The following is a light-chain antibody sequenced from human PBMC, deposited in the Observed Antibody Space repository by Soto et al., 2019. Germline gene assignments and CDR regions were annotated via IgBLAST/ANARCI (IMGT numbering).Light chain of an antibody. CDR1: SSDVGGYNF. CDR3: SSYTSSSTVI. CDR2: DVR. V-gene: IGLV2-14*03. Sequence: QSALTQPASVSGSPGQSITISCTGTSSDVGGYNFFSWYQEHPGKAPKFIIYDVRNRPSGISNRFSGSRSGNTASLTISGLQAEDEADYYCSSYTSSSTVIFGGGTKLTVL. J-gene: IGLJ2*01.